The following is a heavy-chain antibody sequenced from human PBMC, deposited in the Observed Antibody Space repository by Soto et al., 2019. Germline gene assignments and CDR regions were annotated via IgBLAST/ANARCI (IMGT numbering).Heavy chain of an antibody. V-gene: IGHV3-11*05. CDR1: GFTFSDYY. Sequence: GGSLRLSCAASGFTFSDYYMSWIRQAPGKGLEWVSYISSSSRYTNYADSVKGRFTISRDNAKNSLYLQMNSLRAEDTAVYYCARGSFDSFDIWGQGTMVTVSS. J-gene: IGHJ3*02. CDR2: ISSSSRYT. CDR3: ARGSFDSFDI.